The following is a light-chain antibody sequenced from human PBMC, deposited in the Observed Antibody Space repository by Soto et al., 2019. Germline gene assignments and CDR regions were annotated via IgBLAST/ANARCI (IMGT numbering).Light chain of an antibody. J-gene: IGKJ1*01. CDR1: QSISSH. CDR3: QQYHNWTRT. Sequence: EIMMTQSPGTLSVSPGERATLSCRAAQSISSHLAWYQQKPGQAPRLLIYSASTRATGIPDRFSGSGSGTEFSLTSSSPQSEDVATYDGQQYHNWTRTFGKGTKVEIK. CDR2: SAS. V-gene: IGKV3-15*01.